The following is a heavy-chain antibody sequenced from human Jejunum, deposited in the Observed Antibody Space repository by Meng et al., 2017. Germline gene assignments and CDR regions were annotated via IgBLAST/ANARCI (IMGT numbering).Heavy chain of an antibody. CDR1: GGSFSSSSYH. V-gene: IGHV4-39*07. J-gene: IGHJ4*02. CDR3: ARVELGLALDY. CDR2: MTYSGTA. D-gene: IGHD1-7*01. Sequence: QLHVQEAGPGMLKSSETLTLACRVSGGSFSSSSYHWAWCRQSAGKVLEWIGSMTYSGTAYYNPSLKSRVTMSGDTPKNQFSLRLTSVTAADTAVYYCARVELGLALDYWGQGALVTVSS.